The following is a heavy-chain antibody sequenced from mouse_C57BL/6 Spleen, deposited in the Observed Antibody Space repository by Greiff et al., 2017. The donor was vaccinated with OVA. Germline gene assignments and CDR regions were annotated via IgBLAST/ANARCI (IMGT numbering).Heavy chain of an antibody. V-gene: IGHV1-42*01. CDR3: ARYGSSPYFDY. CDR2: INPSTGGT. J-gene: IGHJ2*01. D-gene: IGHD1-1*01. Sequence: VQLQQSGPELVKPGASVKISCKASGYSFTGYYMNWVKQSPEKSLEWIGEINPSTGGTTYNQKFKAKATLTVDKSSSTAYMQLKSLTSEDSAVYYCARYGSSPYFDYWGQGTTLQSPQ. CDR1: GYSFTGYY.